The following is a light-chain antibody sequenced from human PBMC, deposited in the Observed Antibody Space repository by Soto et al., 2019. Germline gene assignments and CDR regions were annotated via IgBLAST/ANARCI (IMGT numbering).Light chain of an antibody. J-gene: IGKJ2*01. Sequence: DVRMTQSPSSLSAPVGDRVTITCRASQNVRTYLNWYQHKPGKAPTLLIFDSSDLESGVPARFSGSGSGTDFTLTISSLQSEDFATYYCQQSFFIPRTFGQGTKVEI. CDR1: QNVRTY. CDR2: DSS. CDR3: QQSFFIPRT. V-gene: IGKV1-39*01.